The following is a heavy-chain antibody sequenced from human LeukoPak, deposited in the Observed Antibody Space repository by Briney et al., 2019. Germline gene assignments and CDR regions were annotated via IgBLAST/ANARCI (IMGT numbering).Heavy chain of an antibody. CDR1: GYTFTTYG. Sequence: ASVKVSCKASGYTFTTYGISWVRQATGQGLEWMGWMNPNSGNTGYAQKFQGRVTMTRNTSISTAYMELSSLRSEDTAVYYCARAPMVRGVIVNWFDPWGQGTLVTVSS. J-gene: IGHJ5*02. D-gene: IGHD3-10*01. CDR2: MNPNSGNT. CDR3: ARAPMVRGVIVNWFDP. V-gene: IGHV1-8*02.